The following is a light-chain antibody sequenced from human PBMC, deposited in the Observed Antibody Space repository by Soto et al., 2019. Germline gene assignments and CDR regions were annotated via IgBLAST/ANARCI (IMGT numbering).Light chain of an antibody. CDR2: AAS. V-gene: IGKV1-39*01. CDR1: HNINTY. Sequence: DIQLTQSPSPLSASVGDRITITCRSSHNINTYLNWFRQRPGKAPELLIYAASRLQVGVPSRFSGDGSGTDFSLTISRLQPEDFGTYFCQQSYAMPLTFGGGTKVDVK. CDR3: QQSYAMPLT. J-gene: IGKJ4*01.